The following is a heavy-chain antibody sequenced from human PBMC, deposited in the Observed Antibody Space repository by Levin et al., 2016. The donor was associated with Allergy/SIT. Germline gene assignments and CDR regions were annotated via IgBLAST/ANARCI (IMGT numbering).Heavy chain of an antibody. D-gene: IGHD5-18*01. Sequence: GESLKISCAASRFTFSSYAMSWVRQAPGKGLEWVSSISNSAGTTYYADSVKGRFTISRDNSKNTLYLQMNSLRAEDTALYYCAKETSQRVETAMITGPFDYWGQGTLVTVSS. J-gene: IGHJ4*02. CDR3: AKETSQRVETAMITGPFDY. CDR1: RFTFSSYA. CDR2: ISNSAGTT. V-gene: IGHV3-23*01.